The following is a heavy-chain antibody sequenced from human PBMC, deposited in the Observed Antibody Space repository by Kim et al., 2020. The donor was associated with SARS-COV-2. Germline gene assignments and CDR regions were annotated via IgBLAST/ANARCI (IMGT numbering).Heavy chain of an antibody. D-gene: IGHD6-13*01. V-gene: IGHV3-15*01. CDR3: TTGDSSSWSDAFDI. J-gene: IGHJ3*02. CDR2: IKSKTDGGTT. CDR1: GFTFSNAW. Sequence: GGSLRLSCAASGFTFSNAWMSWVRQAPGKGLEWVGRIKSKTDGGTTDYAAPVKGRFTISRDDSKNTLYLQMNSLKTEDTAVYYCTTGDSSSWSDAFDIWGQGTMVTVSS.